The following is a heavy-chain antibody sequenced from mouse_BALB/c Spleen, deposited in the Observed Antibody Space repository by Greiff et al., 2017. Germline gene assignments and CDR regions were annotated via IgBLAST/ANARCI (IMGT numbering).Heavy chain of an antibody. CDR3: ARGSIYAMDY. D-gene: IGHD2-3*01. J-gene: IGHJ4*01. CDR1: GFTFSSFG. V-gene: IGHV5-17*02. CDR2: ISSGSSTI. Sequence: DVHLVESGGGLVQPGGSRKLSCAASGFTFSSFGMHWVRQAPEKGLEWVAYISSGSSTIYYADTVKGRFTISRDNPKNTLFLQMTSLRSEDTAMYYCARGSIYAMDYWGQGTSVTVSS.